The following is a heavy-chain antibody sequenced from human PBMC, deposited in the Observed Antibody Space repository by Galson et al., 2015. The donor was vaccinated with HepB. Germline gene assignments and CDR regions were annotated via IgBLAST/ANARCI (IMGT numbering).Heavy chain of an antibody. V-gene: IGHV3-15*01. CDR2: IKSKTDGGTT. D-gene: IGHD3-3*01. CDR3: TTGGPIFGADTDAFDI. J-gene: IGHJ3*02. Sequence: SLRLSCAASGFTFSNAWMSWVRQAPGKGLEWVGRIKSKTDGGTTDYAAPVKGRFTISRDDSKNTLCLQMNSLKTEDTAVYYCTTGGPIFGADTDAFDIWGQGTMVTVSS. CDR1: GFTFSNAW.